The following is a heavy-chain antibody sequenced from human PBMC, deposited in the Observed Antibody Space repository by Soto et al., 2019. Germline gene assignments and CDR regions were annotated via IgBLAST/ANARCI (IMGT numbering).Heavy chain of an antibody. CDR1: GFTFSSHS. CDR3: ARVPQRIAVAGTSNRYYFDY. Sequence: GGSLRLSCAASGFTFSSHSMNWVRQAPGKGLEWVSSITSSSSYIYYADSVKGRFTISRDSAKNSLYLQMNSLRAEDTAVYYCARVPQRIAVAGTSNRYYFDYWGQGTLVTVSS. D-gene: IGHD6-19*01. J-gene: IGHJ4*02. V-gene: IGHV3-21*06. CDR2: ITSSSSYI.